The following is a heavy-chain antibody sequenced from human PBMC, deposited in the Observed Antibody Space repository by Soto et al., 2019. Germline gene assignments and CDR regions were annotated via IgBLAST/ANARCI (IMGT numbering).Heavy chain of an antibody. CDR3: ARESHSSTWPEYFQH. D-gene: IGHD6-13*01. Sequence: QVQLVESGGGVVQPGRSLRLSCAASGFTFSSYAMHWVHQAPGKGLEWVAVISYDGSNEYYADSVKGRFTISKDNSKNTLYLQMNSLRAEDTAVYYCARESHSSTWPEYFQHWGQGTMLTVSS. V-gene: IGHV3-30-3*01. CDR2: ISYDGSNE. CDR1: GFTFSSYA. J-gene: IGHJ1*01.